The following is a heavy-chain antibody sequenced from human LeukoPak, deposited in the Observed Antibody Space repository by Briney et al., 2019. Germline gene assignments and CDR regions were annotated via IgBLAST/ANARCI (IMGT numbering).Heavy chain of an antibody. CDR3: ARDPYYYDSSGYYFGFDY. Sequence: GGSLRLSCAASGFTFDDYAMHWVRQAPGKGLEWVSGISWNSGSIGYADSVKGRFTISRDNAKNSLYLQMNSLRAEDTAVYYCARDPYYYDSSGYYFGFDYWGQGTLVTVSS. V-gene: IGHV3-9*01. J-gene: IGHJ4*02. CDR2: ISWNSGSI. D-gene: IGHD3-22*01. CDR1: GFTFDDYA.